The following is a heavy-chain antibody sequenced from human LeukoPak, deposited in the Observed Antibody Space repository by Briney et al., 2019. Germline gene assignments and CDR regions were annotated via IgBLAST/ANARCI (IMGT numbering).Heavy chain of an antibody. CDR3: ARTQDDFWSGYARSHYYYYYMDV. CDR2: ISSSGSPI. V-gene: IGHV3-11*04. CDR1: GFTFSDYY. Sequence: GGSLRLSCAASGFTFSDYYMTWIRQAPGKGLEWISYISSSGSPIFYGDSVKGRFTISRDNAKNSLYLQMNSLRAEDTAVYYCARTQDDFWSGYARSHYYYYYMDVWGKGTTVTVSS. J-gene: IGHJ6*03. D-gene: IGHD3-3*01.